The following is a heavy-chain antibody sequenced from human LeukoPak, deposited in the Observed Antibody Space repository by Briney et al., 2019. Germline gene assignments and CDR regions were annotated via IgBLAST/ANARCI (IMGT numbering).Heavy chain of an antibody. Sequence: PGGSLRLSCAASGFTFSSYAMSWVRQAPGKGLEWVSAISGSGGSTYYADSVKGWFTISRDNSKKTLYLQMNSLRAEDTAVYYCAREYYYGSGTNPAEAFDIWGQGTMVTVSS. J-gene: IGHJ3*02. CDR1: GFTFSSYA. CDR2: ISGSGGST. D-gene: IGHD3-10*01. V-gene: IGHV3-23*01. CDR3: AREYYYGSGTNPAEAFDI.